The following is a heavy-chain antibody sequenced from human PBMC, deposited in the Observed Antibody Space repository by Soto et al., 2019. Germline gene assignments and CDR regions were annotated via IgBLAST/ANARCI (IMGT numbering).Heavy chain of an antibody. V-gene: IGHV4-39*01. CDR3: ARQTGGSGWSPFDY. Sequence: SETLSLTCTVSGGSISSSSYYWGWIRQPPGKGLEWIGSIYYSGSTYYNPSLKSRVTISVDTSNNQFSLRLSSVTAADTAVYYCARQTGGSGWSPFDYWGQGTLVTVSS. J-gene: IGHJ4*02. CDR2: IYYSGST. D-gene: IGHD6-19*01. CDR1: GGSISSSSYY.